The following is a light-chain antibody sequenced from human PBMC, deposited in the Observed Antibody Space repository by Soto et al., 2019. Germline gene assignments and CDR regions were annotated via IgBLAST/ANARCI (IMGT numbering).Light chain of an antibody. V-gene: IGKV3-11*01. Sequence: EIVLTQSPATLSLSPGERATLSCKASQSVSSFLAWYQQKPGQAPRLLNYDVSSRATGSPTRFSGSGSGTDFTLTISSLEPEDFAVYDCQQSINWPLTFGGGTKVEIK. CDR1: QSVSSF. J-gene: IGKJ4*01. CDR2: DVS. CDR3: QQSINWPLT.